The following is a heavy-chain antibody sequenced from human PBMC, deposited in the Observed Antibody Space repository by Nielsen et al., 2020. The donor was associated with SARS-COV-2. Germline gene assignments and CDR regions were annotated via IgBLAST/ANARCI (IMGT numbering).Heavy chain of an antibody. CDR1: GFTFSSYN. D-gene: IGHD3-22*01. V-gene: IGHV3-15*01. CDR3: TTKQYDSSGYSDY. Sequence: GESLKISCAASGFTFSSYNMNWVRQAPGKGLEWVGRIKSKTDGGTTDYAAPVKGRFTISRDDSKNTLYLQMNSLKTEDTAVYYCTTKQYDSSGYSDYWGQGTLVTVSS. CDR2: IKSKTDGGTT. J-gene: IGHJ4*02.